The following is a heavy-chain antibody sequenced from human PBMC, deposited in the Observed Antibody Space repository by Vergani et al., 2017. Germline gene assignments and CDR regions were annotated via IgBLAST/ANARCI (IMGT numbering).Heavy chain of an antibody. CDR1: GFTSAGYA. CDR2: ISWNSNSI. J-gene: IGHJ5*02. V-gene: IGHV3-9*02. D-gene: IGHD1/OR15-1a*01. CDR3: AKDLGTASGGGWFDP. Sequence: EVQLEESGGGLVLPGRSLRLSCVASGFTSAGYAMHWFRPPPGKGLEWFSGISWNSNSIGYADSVKGRFTISRDNAKNSLYLQMNSLRAEDTALYYCAKDLGTASGGGWFDPGGQGTLVTVSS.